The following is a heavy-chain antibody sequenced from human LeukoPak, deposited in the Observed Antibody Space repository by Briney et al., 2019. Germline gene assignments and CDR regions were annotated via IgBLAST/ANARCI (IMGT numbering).Heavy chain of an antibody. CDR1: GGSISSYY. CDR2: IYYSGST. D-gene: IGHD4-11*01. V-gene: IGHV4-59*01. Sequence: PSETLSLTCTVSGGSISSYYWRWLRPPPGKGLEWIGYIYYSGSTNYNPSLQSRVTISVHPSKHQYSLKLSSVTAADTAVYYCARDSNSVYYYYMDVWGKGTTVTVSS. CDR3: ARDSNSVYYYYMDV. J-gene: IGHJ6*03.